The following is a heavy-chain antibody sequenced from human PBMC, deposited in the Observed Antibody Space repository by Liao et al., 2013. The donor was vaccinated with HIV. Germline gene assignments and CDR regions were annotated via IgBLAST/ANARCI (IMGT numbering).Heavy chain of an antibody. Sequence: QVQLQESGPGLVKPSQTLSLTCTVSGGSISSGSYYWSWIRQPAGKGLEWIGRIYTSGSTNYNPSLKSRVTMSVDTSKNQFSLKLSSVTAADTAVYYCARSPWYYFDYWGQGTLGHRLL. CDR2: IYTSGST. J-gene: IGHJ4*02. CDR3: ARSPWYYFDY. CDR1: GGSISSGSYY. D-gene: IGHD2-15*01. V-gene: IGHV4-61*02.